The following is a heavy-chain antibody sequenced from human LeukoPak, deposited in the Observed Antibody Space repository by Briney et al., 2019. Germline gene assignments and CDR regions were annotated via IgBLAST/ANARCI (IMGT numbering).Heavy chain of an antibody. CDR1: GFTFSSYS. D-gene: IGHD4-17*01. CDR3: ARTRRVTKDKPDY. CDR2: ISSSSSYI. J-gene: IGHJ4*02. V-gene: IGHV3-21*01. Sequence: MPGGSLRLSCAASGFTFSSYSMNWVRQAPGKGLEWVSSISSSSSYIYYADSVKGRFTISRDNAKNSLYLQMNSLRAEDTAVYYCARTRRVTKDKPDYWGQGTLVTVSS.